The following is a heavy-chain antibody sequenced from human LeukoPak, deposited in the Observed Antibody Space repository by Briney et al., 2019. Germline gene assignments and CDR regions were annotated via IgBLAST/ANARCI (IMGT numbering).Heavy chain of an antibody. V-gene: IGHV3-23*01. CDR1: GLTFSSYA. CDR2: IVNGGGST. Sequence: GGSLRLSCAASGLTFSSYAMSWVRQAPGKGLEWVSAIVNGGGSTNYADSVKGRFTISRDNSKNTLYLQMNSLRAEDTAVYYCAKRRYESFGDFDYWGQGTLVTVSS. D-gene: IGHD1-14*01. CDR3: AKRRYESFGDFDY. J-gene: IGHJ4*02.